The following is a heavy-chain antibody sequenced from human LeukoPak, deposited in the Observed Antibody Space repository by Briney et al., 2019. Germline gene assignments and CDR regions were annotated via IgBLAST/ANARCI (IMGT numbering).Heavy chain of an antibody. V-gene: IGHV3-7*01. CDR2: IKYDGSEK. CDR1: GFTFSSYE. CDR3: AFNNNFKY. Sequence: GGSLRLSCAASGFTFSSYEMNWVRQSPGQGLEWVANIKYDGSEKYYVDSVKGRFTISREDAKNSLSLQMDSVRPEDMAVYYCAFNNNFKYWGQGTLVIASS. J-gene: IGHJ4*02. D-gene: IGHD1/OR15-1a*01.